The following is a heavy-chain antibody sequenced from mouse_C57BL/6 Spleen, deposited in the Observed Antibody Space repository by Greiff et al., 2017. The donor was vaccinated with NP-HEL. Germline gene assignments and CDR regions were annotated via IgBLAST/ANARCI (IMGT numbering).Heavy chain of an antibody. J-gene: IGHJ4*01. CDR2: IYPGDGDT. CDR1: GYAFSSSW. CDR3: ARGYYGSSYPLAMDY. D-gene: IGHD1-1*01. Sequence: VQLQQSGPELVKPGASVKISCKASGYAFSSSWMNWVKQRPGKGLEWIGRIYPGDGDTNYNGKFKGKATLTADKSSSTAYMQLSSLTSEDSAVYFCARGYYGSSYPLAMDYWGQGTSVTVSS. V-gene: IGHV1-82*01.